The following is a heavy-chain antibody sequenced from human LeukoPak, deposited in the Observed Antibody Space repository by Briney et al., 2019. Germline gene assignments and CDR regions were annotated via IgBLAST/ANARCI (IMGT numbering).Heavy chain of an antibody. D-gene: IGHD5-24*01. V-gene: IGHV4-39*01. CDR3: ARQPGGEMANALDY. CDR1: GGSISSSSYY. CDR2: IYYSGST. Sequence: SETLSLTCTVSGGSISSSSYYWGWIRQPPGKGLEWIRSIYYSGSTYYNPSLKSRVTISVDTSKNQFSLKLSSVTAADTAVYFCARQPGGEMANALDYWGQGTLVTVSS. J-gene: IGHJ4*02.